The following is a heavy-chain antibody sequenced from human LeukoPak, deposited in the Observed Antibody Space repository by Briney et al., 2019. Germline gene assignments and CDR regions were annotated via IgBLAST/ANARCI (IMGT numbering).Heavy chain of an antibody. CDR3: VRFSLSPYSVGSIPLDY. CDR2: VYPGDSDA. D-gene: IGHD4-11*01. Sequence: GESLKISCTGSGYRFTSNWIGWVRQMPGKGLEWMGIVYPGDSDARYSSSFQGQVTISADKSISTAYLHWGSLKASDTAMYYCVRFSLSPYSVGSIPLDYWGQGTLVTVSS. V-gene: IGHV5-51*01. J-gene: IGHJ4*02. CDR1: GYRFTSNW.